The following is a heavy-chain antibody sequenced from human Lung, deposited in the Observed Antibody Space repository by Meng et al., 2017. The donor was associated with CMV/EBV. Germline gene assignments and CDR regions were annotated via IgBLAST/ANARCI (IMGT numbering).Heavy chain of an antibody. D-gene: IGHD3-16*01. CDR1: GFTFSSYW. V-gene: IGHV3-74*01. CDR3: TRDGDYYDATLH. Sequence: GESLKISCAASGFTFSSYWMHWVRQAPGKGLEWVSRIDSDGSNTTYAESVKGRFTISRDNAKNTLFLQMISLRAEDTAVYYCTRDGDYYDATLHWGQGSLVTVSS. J-gene: IGHJ4*02. CDR2: IDSDGSNT.